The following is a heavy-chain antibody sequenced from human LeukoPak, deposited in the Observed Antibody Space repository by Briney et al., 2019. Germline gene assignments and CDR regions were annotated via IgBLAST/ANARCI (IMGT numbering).Heavy chain of an antibody. J-gene: IGHJ3*02. CDR1: GGSISSYY. CDR2: IYYSGST. D-gene: IGHD3-10*01. V-gene: IGHV4-59*01. CDR3: ARDPGRFGELSAFDI. Sequence: SETLSLTCPVSGGSISSYYWSWLRQPPGKGLEWIGYIYYSGSTNYNPSLTSRVTISVDTSKNQFSLKLSSVTAADTAVYYCARDPGRFGELSAFDIWGQGTMVTVSS.